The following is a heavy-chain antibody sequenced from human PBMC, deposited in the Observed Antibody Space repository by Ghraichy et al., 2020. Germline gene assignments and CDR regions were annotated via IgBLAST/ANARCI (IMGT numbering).Heavy chain of an antibody. CDR2: ISASGDST. V-gene: IGHV3-23*01. J-gene: IGHJ5*02. CDR1: GFTFSSYA. D-gene: IGHD6-19*01. Sequence: GGSLRLSCAASGFTFSSYAMSWVRQAPGKGLEWVSAISASGDSTYYADSVKGRFTISRDNSKNTLYLQMNSLRAEDMAVYYCAKDLSISSGPNWFDPWGQGTLVTVSS. CDR3: AKDLSISSGPNWFDP.